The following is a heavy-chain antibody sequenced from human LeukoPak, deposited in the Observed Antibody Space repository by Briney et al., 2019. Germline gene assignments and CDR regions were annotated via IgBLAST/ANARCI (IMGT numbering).Heavy chain of an antibody. V-gene: IGHV3-23*01. J-gene: IGHJ5*02. CDR1: GFTFSSYA. CDR2: ISGSGGST. CDR3: AKDWEYCSSTSCYAGGAFDP. Sequence: GGSLRLSCAASGFTFSSYAMSWVRQAPGKGLEWVSAISGSGGSTYYADSVKGRFTISRDNPKNTLYLQMNSLRAEDTAVYYCAKDWEYCSSTSCYAGGAFDPWGQGTLVTVSS. D-gene: IGHD2-2*01.